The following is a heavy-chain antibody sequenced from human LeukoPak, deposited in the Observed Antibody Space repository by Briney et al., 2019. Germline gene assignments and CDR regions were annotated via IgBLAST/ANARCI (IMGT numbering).Heavy chain of an antibody. CDR3: AKAEASNYYGRKGYSLDYYYGMDV. D-gene: IGHD3-22*01. V-gene: IGHV4-4*07. J-gene: IGHJ6*02. Sequence: SETLSLTCTVSDGSISSYYWSWIRQPAGKGLEWIGRVYTSGSTNYNPSLKSRVTMSVDTSKNQFSLKLSSVTAADTAVYYCAKAEASNYYGRKGYSLDYYYGMDVWGQGTTVTVSS. CDR2: VYTSGST. CDR1: DGSISSYY.